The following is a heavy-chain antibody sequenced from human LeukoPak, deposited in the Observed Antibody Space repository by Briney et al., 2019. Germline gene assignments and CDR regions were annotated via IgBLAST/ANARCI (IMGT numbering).Heavy chain of an antibody. V-gene: IGHV3-7*01. Sequence: GGSLRLSCAASGFTFGSYWMSWVRQAPGKGLEWVANIKQDGSEKHYVDSVKGRFTISRDNAKNSLYLQMNSLRAEDTAVYYCARSAGYSYGYGMDVWGQGTTVTVSS. D-gene: IGHD5-18*01. CDR3: ARSAGYSYGYGMDV. CDR2: IKQDGSEK. J-gene: IGHJ6*02. CDR1: GFTFGSYW.